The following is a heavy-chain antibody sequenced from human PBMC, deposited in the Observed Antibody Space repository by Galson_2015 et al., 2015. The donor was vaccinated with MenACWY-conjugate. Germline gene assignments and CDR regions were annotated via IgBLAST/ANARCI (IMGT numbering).Heavy chain of an antibody. V-gene: IGHV3-49*03. CDR2: IQSKNYGAHT. Sequence: SLRLSCAASGFTFSNYLMGWFRQAPGKGLEWVGYIQSKNYGAHTQYAASVEGRFTISRDDSRSIAYLQMNRLQTEDTAVYYCSRADHRYCSRTNCPFDHWGQGTLVTVSS. CDR3: SRADHRYCSRTNCPFDH. CDR1: GFTFSNYL. J-gene: IGHJ4*02. D-gene: IGHD2-2*01.